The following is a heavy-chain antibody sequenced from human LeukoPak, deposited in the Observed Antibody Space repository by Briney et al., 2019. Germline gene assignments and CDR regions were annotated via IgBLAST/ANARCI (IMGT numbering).Heavy chain of an antibody. Sequence: GGSLRLSCAASGFTFSSYSMNWVRQAPGKGLEWVSSISSSSSYIYYADSVKGRFTISRDNSKNTLYLQMNSLRAEDTAVYYCAKCAWELLHPCYWGQGTLVTVSS. D-gene: IGHD1-26*01. CDR1: GFTFSSYS. CDR3: AKCAWELLHPCY. CDR2: ISSSSSYI. V-gene: IGHV3-21*04. J-gene: IGHJ4*02.